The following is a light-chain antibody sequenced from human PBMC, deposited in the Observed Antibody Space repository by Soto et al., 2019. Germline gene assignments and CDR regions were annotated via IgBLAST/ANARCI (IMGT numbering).Light chain of an antibody. Sequence: QSVPTQPASVSGSPGQSITISCTGTSSDVGGNNFVSWYQHHPGKAPKLLIHEVRSRPSGVSDRFSGSKSANTASLTISGLQAEDEADYYCSSYTGGRTIFGGGTKVTVL. CDR3: SSYTGGRTI. V-gene: IGLV2-14*01. J-gene: IGLJ2*01. CDR2: EVR. CDR1: SSDVGGNNF.